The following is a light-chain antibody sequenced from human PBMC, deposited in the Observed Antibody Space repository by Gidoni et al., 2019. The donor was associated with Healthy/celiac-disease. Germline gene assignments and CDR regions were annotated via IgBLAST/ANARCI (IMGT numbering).Light chain of an antibody. Sequence: EVSNRPSGVSNRFSGSKSGNTASLTISGLQAEDEADYYCSSYTSSSTPFVFGTGTKVTVL. V-gene: IGLV2-14*01. J-gene: IGLJ1*01. CDR2: EVS. CDR3: SSYTSSSTPFV.